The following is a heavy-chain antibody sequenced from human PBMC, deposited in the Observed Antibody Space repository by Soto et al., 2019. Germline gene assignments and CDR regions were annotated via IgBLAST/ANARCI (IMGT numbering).Heavy chain of an antibody. D-gene: IGHD2-15*01. CDR1: GFTFSSYA. CDR3: AKGGGPYCSGGSCYSGWTLFDY. CDR2: ISGSGGST. V-gene: IGHV3-23*01. J-gene: IGHJ4*02. Sequence: GGSLRLSCAASGFTFSSYAMSWVRQAPGKGLEWVSAISGSGGSTYYADSVKGRFTISRDNSKNTLYLQMNSLRAEDMAVYYCAKGGGPYCSGGSCYSGWTLFDYWGQGTLVTVSS.